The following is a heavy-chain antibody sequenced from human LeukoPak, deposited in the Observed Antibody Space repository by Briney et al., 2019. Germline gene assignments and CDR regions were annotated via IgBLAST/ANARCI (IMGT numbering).Heavy chain of an antibody. J-gene: IGHJ4*02. CDR3: AKSTTDY. CDR2: IRYDGSNK. Sequence: GSLRLSCVASGFTFSSYAMSWVRQAPGKGLEWVAFIRYDGSNKYYADSVKGRFTISRDNSKNTLYLQMNSLRAEDTAVYYCAKSTTDYWGQGTLVTVSS. D-gene: IGHD1-14*01. CDR1: GFTFSSYA. V-gene: IGHV3-30*02.